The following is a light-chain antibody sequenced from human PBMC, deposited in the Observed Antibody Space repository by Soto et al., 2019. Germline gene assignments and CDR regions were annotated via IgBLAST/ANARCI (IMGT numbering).Light chain of an antibody. J-gene: IGKJ2*01. CDR3: QQRCCWTLFP. CDR1: QNVHTF. CDR2: DAS. Sequence: EIVLTQSPATVSLSPGESATLSCRASQNVHTFLAWYQQIPGQAPSLLIYDASFRATAIPARFRRSGAGTDFTLTIRSLEPGDFAVYFYQQRCCWTLFPFSPGTRLEIK. V-gene: IGKV3-11*01.